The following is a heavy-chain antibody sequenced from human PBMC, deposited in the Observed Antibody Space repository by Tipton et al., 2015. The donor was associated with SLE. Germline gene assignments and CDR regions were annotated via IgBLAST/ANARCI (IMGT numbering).Heavy chain of an antibody. J-gene: IGHJ4*02. Sequence: QSGAEGKKPGASVKVSCRDSGYTFISYVINWVRQTPGQGLEWMGWMNPDTDQTGYAQKFQGRVTMTRDTSTSTAYMELSSLTSDDTAVYSCARSGDLDFWSQVSQVTLSS. CDR3: ARSGDLDF. D-gene: IGHD2-21*02. V-gene: IGHV1-8*01. CDR2: MNPDTDQT. CDR1: GYTFISYV.